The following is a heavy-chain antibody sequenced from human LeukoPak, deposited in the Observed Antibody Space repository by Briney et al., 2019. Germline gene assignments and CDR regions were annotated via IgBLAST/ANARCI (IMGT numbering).Heavy chain of an antibody. D-gene: IGHD3-10*01. CDR1: GGSISSSSYY. CDR3: ARQMNGSFRRPLDY. V-gene: IGHV4-39*01. J-gene: IGHJ4*02. CDR2: IHYSGST. Sequence: ETLSLTCTVSGGSISSSSYYWGWIRQPPGRQLEWIGSIHYSGSTYYNPSLKSRVTISVDTSKNQFSLNLSSMTAADTAVYYCARQMNGSFRRPLDYWGQGTLVTVSS.